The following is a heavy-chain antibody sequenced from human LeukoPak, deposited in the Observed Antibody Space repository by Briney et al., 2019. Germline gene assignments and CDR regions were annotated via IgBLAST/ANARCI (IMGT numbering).Heavy chain of an antibody. J-gene: IGHJ4*02. CDR1: GFTFSSYW. V-gene: IGHV3-7*01. CDR2: IKQDGSEK. CDR3: ARSLYYYDSSGYPNHH. Sequence: GGSLRLSCAASGFTFSSYWMSWVRQAPGKGLEWVANIKQDGSEKYYVDSVKGRFTISRDNAKNSLYLQMNSLRAEDTAVYYCARSLYYYDSSGYPNHHWGQGTLVTVSS. D-gene: IGHD3-22*01.